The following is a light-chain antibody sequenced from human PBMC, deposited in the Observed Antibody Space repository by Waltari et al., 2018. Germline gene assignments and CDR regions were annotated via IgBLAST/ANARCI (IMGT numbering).Light chain of an antibody. Sequence: DIVMNQSPDSLAVSLGERGSINCKSSQSGLYSSNNTNYLAWYQQKPGPPPKLLIYWASTRESVVPDRFSGSWAGTDVTLTNSSLQAEDVAVYYCQQYYSTPWTDGQGTKVEIK. CDR1: QSGLYSSNNTNY. CDR3: QQYYSTPWT. V-gene: IGKV4-1*01. J-gene: IGKJ1*01. CDR2: WAS.